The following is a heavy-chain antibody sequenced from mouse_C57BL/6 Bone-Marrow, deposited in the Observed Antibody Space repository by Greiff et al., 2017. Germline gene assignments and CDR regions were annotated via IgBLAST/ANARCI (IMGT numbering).Heavy chain of an antibody. CDR1: GYTFTDYY. CDR3: ARDYYGSSGWFAY. D-gene: IGHD1-1*01. CDR2: INPNNGGT. Sequence: VQLQQSGPELVKPGASVKISCKASGYTFTDYYMNWVKQSHGKSLEWIGDINPNNGGTSYNQKFKGKATLTVDKSSSTAYMELRSLTSEDSAVXYCARDYYGSSGWFAYWGQGTLVTVSA. V-gene: IGHV1-26*01. J-gene: IGHJ3*01.